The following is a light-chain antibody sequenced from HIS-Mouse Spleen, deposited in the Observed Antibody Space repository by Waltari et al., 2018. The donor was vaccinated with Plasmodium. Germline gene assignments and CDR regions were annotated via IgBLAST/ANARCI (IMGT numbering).Light chain of an antibody. J-gene: IGLJ3*02. Sequence: QSALTQPASVSGSPGQSITISCTGTSSDVGSYNLLSWYQQHQGKAPKLMIYEGSKRPSGVSNRFSGSKSGNTASLTISGLQAEDEADYYCCSYAGSSTLVFGGGTKLTVL. V-gene: IGLV2-23*01. CDR1: SSDVGSYNL. CDR3: CSYAGSSTLV. CDR2: EGS.